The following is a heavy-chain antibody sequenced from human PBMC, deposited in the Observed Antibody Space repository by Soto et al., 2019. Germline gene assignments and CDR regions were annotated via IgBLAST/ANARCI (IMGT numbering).Heavy chain of an antibody. J-gene: IGHJ6*02. V-gene: IGHV1-18*01. D-gene: IGHD6-19*01. CDR1: GYTFTSYG. CDR2: ISAYNGNT. Sequence: QVQLVQSGAEVKKPGASVKVSCKASGYTFTSYGISWVRQAPGQGLEWMGWISAYNGNTNYAQKLQGRVTMTTDTSTSTAYMELRSLRSDDTAVYYCARIKEIAVACPTRYGMDVWGQGTTVTVSS. CDR3: ARIKEIAVACPTRYGMDV.